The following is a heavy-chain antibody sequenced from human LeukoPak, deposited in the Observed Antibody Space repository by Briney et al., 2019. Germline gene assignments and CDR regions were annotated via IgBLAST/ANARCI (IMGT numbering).Heavy chain of an antibody. Sequence: GASVKVSCKASGYTFTDYYMYWVRQAPGQELKWMGWLHPNSGATNYAQKFQGRVTVTRNTSINTAYMELSSLRSDDTAVYYCARDGAAPMVEFGYWGQGTLVTVSS. D-gene: IGHD3-10*01. J-gene: IGHJ4*02. CDR3: ARDGAAPMVEFGY. V-gene: IGHV1-2*02. CDR2: LHPNSGAT. CDR1: GYTFTDYY.